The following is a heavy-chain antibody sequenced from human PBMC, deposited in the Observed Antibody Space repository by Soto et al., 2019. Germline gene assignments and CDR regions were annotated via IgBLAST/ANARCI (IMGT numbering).Heavy chain of an antibody. Sequence: GGSLRLSCAASGFTFRSYAMSWVRQAPGKGLEWVSSISDSGVTTYYADSVKGRFTISRDNSKNTLYVQMNNLRAEDTAVYYCAKTISGWTRQGFDYWGQGTLVTVSS. CDR2: ISDSGVTT. V-gene: IGHV3-23*01. CDR1: GFTFRSYA. J-gene: IGHJ4*02. D-gene: IGHD6-19*01. CDR3: AKTISGWTRQGFDY.